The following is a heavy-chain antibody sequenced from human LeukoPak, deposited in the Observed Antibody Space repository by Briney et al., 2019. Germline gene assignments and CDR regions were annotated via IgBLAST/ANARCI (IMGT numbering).Heavy chain of an antibody. CDR1: RYTFTDYY. CDR2: ISGDNGNT. V-gene: IGHV1-18*04. Sequence: ASVKVSCKASRYTFTDYYMHWVRQAPGQGLEWMGWISGDNGNTYYAQKLQGRVTMTTDTSTSTAYMELRSLRSDDTAVYYCARDCDRSGYYCYWSQGTLVTVSS. J-gene: IGHJ4*02. D-gene: IGHD3-22*01. CDR3: ARDCDRSGYYCY.